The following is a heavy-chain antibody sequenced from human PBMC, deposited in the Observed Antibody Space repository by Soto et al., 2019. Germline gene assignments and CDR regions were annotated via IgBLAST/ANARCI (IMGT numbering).Heavy chain of an antibody. J-gene: IGHJ4*02. CDR1: GGSISSYY. CDR3: ASRDDRGYSYGYFDY. V-gene: IGHV4-59*01. Sequence: SETLSLTCTVSGGSISSYYWSWIRQPPGKGLEWIGYIYYSVSTNYNPSLKSRVPISVDTSKNQFSLKLSSVTAADTAVYSCASRDDRGYSYGYFDYWGQGTLVTVSS. CDR2: IYYSVST. D-gene: IGHD5-18*01.